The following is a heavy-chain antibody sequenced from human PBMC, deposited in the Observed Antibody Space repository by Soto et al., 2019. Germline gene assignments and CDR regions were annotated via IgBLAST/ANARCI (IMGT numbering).Heavy chain of an antibody. CDR1: GYTFSSPG. CDR3: ACAPNEWYFDF. J-gene: IGHJ4*02. Sequence: QVQLVQSGAEVKKPGASVKVSCKASGYTFSSPGVTWVRQAPGQGLEWLGWINAYSGDAKFAQNFQGRLTITTDTSTNTAYMELRSLRSDDTAVYFCACAPNEWYFDFWGQGTLVTVSS. V-gene: IGHV1-18*01. CDR2: INAYSGDA. D-gene: IGHD2-8*01.